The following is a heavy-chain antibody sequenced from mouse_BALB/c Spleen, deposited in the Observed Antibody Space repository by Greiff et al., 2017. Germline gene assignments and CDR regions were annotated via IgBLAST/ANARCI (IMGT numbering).Heavy chain of an antibody. Sequence: EVQLVESGAELVKPGASVKLSCTASGFNIKDTYMHWVKQRPEQGLEWIGRIDPANGNTKYDPKFQGKATITADTSSNTAYLQLSSLTSEDTAVYYCARNYGSSYSAWFAYWGQGTLVTVSA. CDR3: ARNYGSSYSAWFAY. D-gene: IGHD1-1*01. CDR1: GFNIKDTY. V-gene: IGHV14-3*02. J-gene: IGHJ3*01. CDR2: IDPANGNT.